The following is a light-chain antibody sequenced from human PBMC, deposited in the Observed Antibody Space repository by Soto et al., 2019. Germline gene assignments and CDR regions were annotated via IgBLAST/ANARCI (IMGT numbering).Light chain of an antibody. CDR1: QSVYSRF. Sequence: EIVLTQSPGTLSLSPGDRATLSCRASQSVYSRFLAWYQQKPGQAPRLLIYGASDRAAGIPDRFSGSGSATDFILTISRLEPEDFAVYYCQQYGTSPRGTFGQGTRVEIK. CDR2: GAS. V-gene: IGKV3-20*01. J-gene: IGKJ1*01. CDR3: QQYGTSPRGT.